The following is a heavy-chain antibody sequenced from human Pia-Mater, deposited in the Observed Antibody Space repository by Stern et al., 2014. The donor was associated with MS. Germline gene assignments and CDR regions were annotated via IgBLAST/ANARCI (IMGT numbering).Heavy chain of an antibody. J-gene: IGHJ4*02. CDR1: GFKFSIYW. V-gene: IGHV5-51*01. CDR2: IYPGSSET. Sequence: EVQLVESGAELIRPGESLKISCKGSGFKFSIYWIAWVRQMHGKGLEWMGIIYPGSSETRYSPSFQGQVTMSADKSTSTAYLQWSSLNASDTAMYFCARQTTAWASDVWGQGTLVTVSS. D-gene: IGHD1-14*01. CDR3: ARQTTAWASDV.